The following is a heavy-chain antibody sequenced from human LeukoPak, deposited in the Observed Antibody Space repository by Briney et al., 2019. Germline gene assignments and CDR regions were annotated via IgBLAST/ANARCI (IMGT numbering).Heavy chain of an antibody. J-gene: IGHJ3*02. Sequence: SETLSLTCTVSGGTISRNYWSWIRQPPGKGLEWVAYIDYIGSTNYSPSLKSRLTISMDASKNQFSLNLSSVTAADTAVYYCARDRRRELLHAFDIWGQGTMATVSS. CDR1: GGTISRNY. V-gene: IGHV4-59*01. CDR2: IDYIGST. D-gene: IGHD1-26*01. CDR3: ARDRRRELLHAFDI.